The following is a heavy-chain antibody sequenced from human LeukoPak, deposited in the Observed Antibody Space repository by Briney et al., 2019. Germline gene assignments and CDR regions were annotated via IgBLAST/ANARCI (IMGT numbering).Heavy chain of an antibody. CDR3: ARVPGYCTNGVCYYWFDP. CDR2: IYYSGST. J-gene: IGHJ5*02. D-gene: IGHD2-8*01. V-gene: IGHV4-59*01. Sequence: SETLSLTCTVSGGSISSYYWSWIRQPPGKGLEWIGYIYYSGSTNYNSSLKSRVTISVDTSKNQFSLKLSSVTAADTAVYYCARVPGYCTNGVCYYWFDPWGQGTLVTVSS. CDR1: GGSISSYY.